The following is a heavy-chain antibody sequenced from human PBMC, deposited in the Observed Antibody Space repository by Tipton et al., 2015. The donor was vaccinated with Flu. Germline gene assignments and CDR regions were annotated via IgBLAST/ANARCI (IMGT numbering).Heavy chain of an antibody. CDR3: ARYNRVGGLDY. V-gene: IGHV4-4*07. CDR1: GGSISSYY. D-gene: IGHD1-14*01. Sequence: GLVKPSETLSLMCTVSGGSISSYYWTWIRQPAGKGLEWIGRIYASGRTNYNPSFTSRVTMSVDTSKNQFSLKLSSVTAADTAVYYCARYNRVGGLDYWGQGTLVTVSS. CDR2: IYASGRT. J-gene: IGHJ4*02.